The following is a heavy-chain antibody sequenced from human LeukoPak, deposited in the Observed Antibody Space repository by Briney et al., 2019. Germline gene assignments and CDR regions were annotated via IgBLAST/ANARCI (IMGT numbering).Heavy chain of an antibody. CDR3: AALDATDVDY. CDR1: GFTFSSYS. Sequence: GGSLRLSCSASGFTFSSYSMHWVRQAPGKGLKFVSSITSDGGGTYYADSVKGRFSISRDNAKNTLYLQMASLRAEDTALYYCAALDATDVDYWGQGTLVTVSS. V-gene: IGHV3-64D*09. D-gene: IGHD1-26*01. CDR2: ITSDGGGT. J-gene: IGHJ4*02.